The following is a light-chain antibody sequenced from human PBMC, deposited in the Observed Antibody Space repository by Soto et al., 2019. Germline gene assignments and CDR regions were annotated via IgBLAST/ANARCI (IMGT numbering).Light chain of an antibody. J-gene: IGKJ2*01. CDR1: QSINSW. CDR3: QQYNSYPVT. V-gene: IGKV1-5*03. Sequence: DIQMTQSPSTLSASVGDRVTITCRASQSINSWLAWYRQKPGKAPNLLIYKASSLESVVPSRFSGSGSGTEFTLTISSLQPDDFATYYCQQYNSYPVTFGQGTKLEIK. CDR2: KAS.